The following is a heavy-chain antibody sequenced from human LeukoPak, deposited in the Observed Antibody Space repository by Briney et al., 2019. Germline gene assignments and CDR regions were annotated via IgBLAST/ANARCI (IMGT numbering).Heavy chain of an antibody. J-gene: IGHJ4*02. Sequence: PGGSLRLSCAASGFTFSNYALNWVRQAPGKGLEWVSVINNGGNTYYADSVKGRFTISRDNAKNSLYLQMNSLRAEDTAVYYCATSRTFDYWGQGTLVTVSS. CDR2: INNGGNT. V-gene: IGHV3-69-1*01. CDR3: ATSRTFDY. CDR1: GFTFSNYA.